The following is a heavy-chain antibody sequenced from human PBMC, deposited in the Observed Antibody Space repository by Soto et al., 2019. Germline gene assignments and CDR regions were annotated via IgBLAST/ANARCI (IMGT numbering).Heavy chain of an antibody. Sequence: KSGGSLRLSCAASGFTFSSYSMNWVRQAPGKGLEWVSSISSSSSYIYYADSVKGRFTISRDNAKNSLYLQMNSLRAEDTAVYYCARDDYGDYVLHYYYGMDVWGQGTTVTVSS. J-gene: IGHJ6*02. V-gene: IGHV3-21*01. CDR2: ISSSSSYI. CDR1: GFTFSSYS. D-gene: IGHD4-17*01. CDR3: ARDDYGDYVLHYYYGMDV.